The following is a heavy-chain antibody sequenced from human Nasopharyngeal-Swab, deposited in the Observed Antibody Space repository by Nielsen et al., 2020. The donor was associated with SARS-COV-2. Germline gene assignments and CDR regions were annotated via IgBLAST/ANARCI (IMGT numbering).Heavy chain of an antibody. D-gene: IGHD5-12*01. CDR2: IKQDGSEK. V-gene: IGHV3-7*01. CDR3: ARSDYSGYDLYFDY. Sequence: GESLKISCAASGFTFSSYWMSWVRQAQGKGLEWVANIKQDGSEKYYVDSVKGRFTISRDNAKNSLYLQMNSLRAEDTAVYYCARSDYSGYDLYFDYWGQGTLVTVSS. J-gene: IGHJ4*02. CDR1: GFTFSSYW.